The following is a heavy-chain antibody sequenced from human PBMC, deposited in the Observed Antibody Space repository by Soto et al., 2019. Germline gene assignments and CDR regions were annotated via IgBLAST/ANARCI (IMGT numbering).Heavy chain of an antibody. V-gene: IGHV1-69*01. CDR1: GGTFSSYA. J-gene: IGHJ3*02. Sequence: QVQLVQSGAEVKKPGSSVKVSCKASGGTFSSYAISWVRQAPGQGLEWMGGIIPIFGTANYAQKFQGRITITADESTSTAYMELSTLRSEDTAVYYCAREKDKVVTNDAFDIWGQGTMVTVSS. CDR3: AREKDKVVTNDAFDI. D-gene: IGHD2-15*01. CDR2: IIPIFGTA.